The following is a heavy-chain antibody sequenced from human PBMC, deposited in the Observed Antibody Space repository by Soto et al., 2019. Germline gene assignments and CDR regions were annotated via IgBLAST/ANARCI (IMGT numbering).Heavy chain of an antibody. CDR2: IHHRGNP. J-gene: IGHJ6*03. CDR3: ARTHYSMDV. V-gene: IGHV4-34*01. Sequence: QVQLQQWGAGLLKPSETLSLTCAVYGGSFSDFHWSWIRQPPGKGLEWIGEIHHRGNPNYNPSLRSRVTMSVDTSQNQFSLKMTSVTAADTAVYYCARTHYSMDVWDKGTTVTVSS. CDR1: GGSFSDFH.